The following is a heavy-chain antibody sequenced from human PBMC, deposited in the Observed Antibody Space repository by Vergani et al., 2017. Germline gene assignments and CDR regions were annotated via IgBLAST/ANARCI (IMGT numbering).Heavy chain of an antibody. CDR2: IYYSGST. CDR3: ARGLETGIAARYYYMDV. CDR1: GGSISSYY. Sequence: QVQLQESGPGLVKPSETLSLTCTVSGGSISSYYWSWIRQPPRKGLEWIGYIYYSGSTNYNPSLKSRVTISVDTSKNQFSLKLSSVTAADTAVYYCARGLETGIAARYYYMDVWGKGTTVTVSS. J-gene: IGHJ6*03. V-gene: IGHV4-59*01. D-gene: IGHD6-6*01.